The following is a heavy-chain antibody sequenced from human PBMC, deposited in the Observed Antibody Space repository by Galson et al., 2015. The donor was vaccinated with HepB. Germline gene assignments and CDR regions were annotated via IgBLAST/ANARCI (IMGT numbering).Heavy chain of an antibody. CDR3: AGNGNYDSLQVYMDV. CDR1: GYTFTSYD. V-gene: IGHV1-8*01. D-gene: IGHD4-11*01. Sequence: SVKVSCKASGYTFTSYDINWVRQATGQGLEWMGWMNPNSGNTGYAQKFQGRVTMTRNTSISTAYMELSSLRSEDTAVYYCAGNGNYDSLQVYMDVWGKGTTVTVSS. CDR2: MNPNSGNT. J-gene: IGHJ6*03.